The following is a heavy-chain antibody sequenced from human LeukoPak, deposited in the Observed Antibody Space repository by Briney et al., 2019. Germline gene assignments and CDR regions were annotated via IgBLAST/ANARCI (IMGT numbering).Heavy chain of an antibody. D-gene: IGHD5-24*01. CDR3: ARELRGVEMATTPDAFDI. J-gene: IGHJ3*02. CDR2: IRYDGSNK. V-gene: IGHV3-30*02. Sequence: GGSLRLSCAASGFTFSSYGMHWVRQAPGKGLEWVAFIRYDGSNKYYADSVKGRFTISRDNSKNTLYLQMNSLRAEDTAVYYCARELRGVEMATTPDAFDIWGQGTMVTVSS. CDR1: GFTFSSYG.